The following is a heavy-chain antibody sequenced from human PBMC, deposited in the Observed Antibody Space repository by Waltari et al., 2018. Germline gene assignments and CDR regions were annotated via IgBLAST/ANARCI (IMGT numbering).Heavy chain of an antibody. D-gene: IGHD1-26*01. Sequence: EVQLLESGGGLVKPGGSMRLSCAGSGFAFISFGLSWVRQAPGKGLEWVSSISTTSAKIYHADSVKGRFVISRDNSKKMVYLQMNSLRDDDTAIYYCARGEGGANEYWGQGTLVTVSS. V-gene: IGHV3-23*01. CDR2: ISTTSAKI. CDR3: ARGEGGANEY. CDR1: GFAFISFG. J-gene: IGHJ4*01.